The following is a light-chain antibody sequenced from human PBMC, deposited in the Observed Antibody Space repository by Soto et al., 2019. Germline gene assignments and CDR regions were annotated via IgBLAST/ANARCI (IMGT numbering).Light chain of an antibody. Sequence: DIQMTQSPSTLSASVGDRVTITCRASQSISFWLAWYQQKPGKAPKLLIYDASSLESGVPSRFSGSGSGTEFTLTISSLQPDDFATYYCQRYNSLYTFGQGTKLEIK. J-gene: IGKJ2*01. CDR2: DAS. V-gene: IGKV1-5*01. CDR3: QRYNSLYT. CDR1: QSISFW.